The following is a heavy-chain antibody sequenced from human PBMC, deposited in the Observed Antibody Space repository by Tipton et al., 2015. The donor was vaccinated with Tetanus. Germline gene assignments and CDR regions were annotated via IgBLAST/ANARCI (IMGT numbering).Heavy chain of an antibody. CDR1: GGSISSYY. J-gene: IGHJ6*02. CDR2: IYYSGST. Sequence: TLSLTCTVSGGSISSYYWSWIRQPPGKGLEWIGYIYYSGSTNYNPSLKSRVTISVDTSKNQFSLKLSSVTAADTAVYYCASRRQGHYYGMDVWGQGTTVTVSS. CDR3: ASRRQGHYYGMDV. V-gene: IGHV4-59*01.